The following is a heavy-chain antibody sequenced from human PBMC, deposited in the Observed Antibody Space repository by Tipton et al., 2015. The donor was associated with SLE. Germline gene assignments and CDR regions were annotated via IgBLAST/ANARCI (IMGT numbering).Heavy chain of an antibody. V-gene: IGHV3-30*02. J-gene: IGHJ4*02. CDR2: IGFDGDNK. Sequence: SLRLSCEASGFTFSSYGMHWVRQAPGKGLEWVAFIGFDGDNKYYADFVKGRFTISRDNSKNTLYLQMNSLRAEDTAVYYCAKDGADFYYFDYWGQGTLVTVSS. CDR1: GFTFSSYG. CDR3: AKDGADFYYFDY. D-gene: IGHD1-26*01.